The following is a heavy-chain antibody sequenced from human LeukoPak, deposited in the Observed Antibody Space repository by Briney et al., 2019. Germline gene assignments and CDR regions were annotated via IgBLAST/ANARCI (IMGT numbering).Heavy chain of an antibody. CDR2: IYYSGST. J-gene: IGHJ2*01. D-gene: IGHD7-27*01. V-gene: IGHV4-31*03. CDR1: GGPISSGGYY. Sequence: TLSLTCTVSGGPISSGGYYWSWIRQHPGKGLEWIGYIYYSGSTNYNPSLKSRVTISVDTSKNQFSLKLRSVTAADTAVYYCARVGTGLGDFDLWGRGTLVTVSS. CDR3: ARVGTGLGDFDL.